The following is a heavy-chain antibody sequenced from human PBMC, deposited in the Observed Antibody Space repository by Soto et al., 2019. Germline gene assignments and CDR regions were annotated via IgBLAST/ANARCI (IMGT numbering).Heavy chain of an antibody. CDR2: IKLDVSQK. J-gene: IGHJ4*01. V-gene: IGHV3-7*01. D-gene: IGHD3-10*01. CDR1: GFTFGSYW. Sequence: SLRLSCAASGFTFGSYWMSRVLQAPGKGLEWLATIKLDVSQKKYVDSVRGRFTTSRDNAKNSLYLQMDSLRAYDTAVYYCAREPGYGSRASVNHYFDY. CDR3: AREPGYGSRASVNHYFDY.